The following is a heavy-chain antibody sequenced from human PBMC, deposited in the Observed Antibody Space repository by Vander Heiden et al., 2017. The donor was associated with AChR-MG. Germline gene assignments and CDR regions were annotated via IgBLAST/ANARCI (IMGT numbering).Heavy chain of an antibody. J-gene: IGHJ4*02. D-gene: IGHD6-19*01. CDR1: GFTCRSYA. Sequence: EVQLLESGGGLVQPGGSLRTACAPSGFTCRSYAMSCVREAPGKRLEWVSAISGGGGGTYYADSVKGRFTISRDNSKNTLFLQMNSLRAEDTAVYYCVQGLLRSGWGYWGQGTLVTVSS. V-gene: IGHV3-23*01. CDR2: ISGGGGGT. CDR3: VQGLLRSGWGY.